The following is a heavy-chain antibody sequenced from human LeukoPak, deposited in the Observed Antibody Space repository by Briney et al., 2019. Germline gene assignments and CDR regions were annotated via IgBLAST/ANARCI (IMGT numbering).Heavy chain of an antibody. V-gene: IGHV4-4*07. J-gene: IGHJ6*03. D-gene: IGHD2-8*02. CDR3: ARDVTGPPTYYYYYMDV. Sequence: SETLSLTCNVSDDSMKSYFWSWIRQPAGKGLEWIGRVHTSGGANYNPSLKSRVTMSLDTSKNLFSLELTSVTAADTTVYYCARDVTGPPTYYYYYMDVWGKGTTVTVSS. CDR2: VHTSGGA. CDR1: DDSMKSYF.